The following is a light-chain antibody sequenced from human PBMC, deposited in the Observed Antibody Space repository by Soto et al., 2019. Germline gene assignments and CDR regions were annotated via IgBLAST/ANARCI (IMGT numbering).Light chain of an antibody. CDR1: QSISHW. Sequence: DIQMTQSPSTLSASVGDRVTITCRASQSISHWLAWYQQKPGKGPKLLVNQASTLQSGVPSRFSGVGSGTEFTLTISSLQPDDFATYYCQQHATYLSTFGQGTRLEIK. V-gene: IGKV1-5*03. J-gene: IGKJ5*01. CDR3: QQHATYLST. CDR2: QAS.